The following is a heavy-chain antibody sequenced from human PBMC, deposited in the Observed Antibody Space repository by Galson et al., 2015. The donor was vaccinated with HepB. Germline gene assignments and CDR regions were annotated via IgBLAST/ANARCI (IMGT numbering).Heavy chain of an antibody. CDR3: ARDKGDYDDSSGYYSSNWFDP. Sequence: ETLSLTCTVSGGSISNYYWSWIRQPPGKGLEWIGYIYYRGSTNYNPSLKSRVTISVDTSNNQFSLKLNSVTAADTAVYYCARDKGDYDDSSGYYSSNWFDPWGQGTLVTVSS. CDR1: GGSISNYY. D-gene: IGHD3-22*01. J-gene: IGHJ5*02. V-gene: IGHV4-59*01. CDR2: IYYRGST.